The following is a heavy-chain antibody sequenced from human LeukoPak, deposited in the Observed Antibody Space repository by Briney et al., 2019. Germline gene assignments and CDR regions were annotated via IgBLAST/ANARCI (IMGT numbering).Heavy chain of an antibody. CDR2: IYYSGHT. CDR1: GGPFDAYY. V-gene: IGHV4-59*01. CDR3: ASTPGIAATGTLWWFDP. J-gene: IGHJ5*02. D-gene: IGHD6-13*01. Sequence: SETLSLTCTVSGGPFDAYYWSWMRQPPGKGLEWIGYIYYSGHTNYNPSLKSRVTISVDTSKKQFSLKLSSVTAADTAVYYCASTPGIAATGTLWWFDPWGQGTLVTVSS.